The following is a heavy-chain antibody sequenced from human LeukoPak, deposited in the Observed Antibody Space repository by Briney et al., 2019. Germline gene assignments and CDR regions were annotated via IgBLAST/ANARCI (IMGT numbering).Heavy chain of an antibody. CDR2: MSYDGSNK. CDR3: ARRPYYSGMDV. Sequence: PGGSLRLSCAASGFTFSDYDTHWVRQAPGQGLEWVAVMSYDGSNKYYADSVKGRFTISRDNSKDTLYLQMNGLRAEDTAVYYCARRPYYSGMDVWGQGTTVTVSS. CDR1: GFTFSDYD. V-gene: IGHV3-30-3*01. J-gene: IGHJ6*02.